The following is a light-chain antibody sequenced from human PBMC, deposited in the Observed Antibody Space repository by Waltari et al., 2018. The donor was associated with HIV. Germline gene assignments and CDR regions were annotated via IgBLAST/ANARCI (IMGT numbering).Light chain of an antibody. CDR1: QDIRNF. V-gene: IGKV1-33*01. Sequence: IQMTQSPSSLSASIGDRVTITCQASQDIRNFLNWYQQKAGKAPELLIHDAPNLETGVPSRFSGSGSGTHFTLTISSLQPEDIATYFCQHYYGLPITFGPGTKLEVK. J-gene: IGKJ3*01. CDR2: DAP. CDR3: QHYYGLPIT.